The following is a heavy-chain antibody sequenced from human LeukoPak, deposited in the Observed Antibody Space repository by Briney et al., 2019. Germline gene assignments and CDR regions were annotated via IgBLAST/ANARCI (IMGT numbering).Heavy chain of an antibody. CDR2: ISSSSSTI. CDR1: GFTFSSYS. J-gene: IGHJ6*03. D-gene: IGHD3-16*01. V-gene: IGHV3-48*01. CDR3: ASLRLWGSYYYYMDV. Sequence: PGGSLRLSCAASGFTFSSYSMNWVRQAPGKGLEWVSYISSSSSTIYYADSVKGRFTISRDNAKNSLYLQMNSLRAEDTAVYYCASLRLWGSYYYYMDVWGKGTTVTVSS.